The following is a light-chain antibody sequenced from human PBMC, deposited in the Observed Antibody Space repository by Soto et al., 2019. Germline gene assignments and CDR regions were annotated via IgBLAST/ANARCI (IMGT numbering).Light chain of an antibody. CDR3: QQYGRSGT. CDR2: ATS. J-gene: IGKJ1*01. V-gene: IGKV3-20*01. Sequence: ENVLTQSPGTLSLSPGERATPSCRASQSISRTYLAWYQQKPVQAPRLLIYATSSRATGIPDRFSGSGSGTDFTLTISRLEPEDFAVYYCQQYGRSGTFGQGTKVDIK. CDR1: QSISRTY.